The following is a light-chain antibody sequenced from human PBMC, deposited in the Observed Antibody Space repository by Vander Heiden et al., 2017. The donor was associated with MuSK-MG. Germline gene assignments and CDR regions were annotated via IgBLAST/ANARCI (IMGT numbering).Light chain of an antibody. V-gene: IGKV3-20*01. Sequence: EIVLTQSPGTLSLSPGERATLSCRASQTVSSSFLAWYQQKPGQAPRLLIYGTSSRATGIPDRFSGSGSGTDFTLTISRLEPEDFAVYYCQQHSSSPLTFGGGTKVESK. CDR1: QTVSSSF. CDR2: GTS. J-gene: IGKJ4*01. CDR3: QQHSSSPLT.